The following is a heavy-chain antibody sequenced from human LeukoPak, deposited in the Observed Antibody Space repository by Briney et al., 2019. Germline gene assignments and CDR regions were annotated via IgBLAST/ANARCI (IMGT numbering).Heavy chain of an antibody. CDR1: GDSVSSNSAA. J-gene: IGHJ3*02. CDR3: ARDRAGVYSYGSGSYYKRADAFDI. D-gene: IGHD3-10*01. V-gene: IGHV6-1*01. Sequence: PSQTLSLTCAISGDSVSSNSAAWNWIRQSPSRGLEWLGRTYYRSKWYNDYAVSVKSRITINPDTSKNQFSLQLNSVTPEDTAVYYCARDRAGVYSYGSGSYYKRADAFDIWGQGTMVTVSS. CDR2: TYYRSKWYN.